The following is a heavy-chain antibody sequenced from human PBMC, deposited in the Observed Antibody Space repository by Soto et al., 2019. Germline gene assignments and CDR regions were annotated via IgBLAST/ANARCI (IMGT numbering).Heavy chain of an antibody. Sequence: SGGSLRLSCAASGITFSTYAMHWVRQAPGKGLEWVAVISYDGGNKYYADSVKGRFTISRDNSKNALSLQMNSLRAEDTAVYCCARYYYDRSGHSHSSVYWGQGTLVTVSS. J-gene: IGHJ4*02. CDR1: GITFSTYA. CDR3: ARYYYDRSGHSHSSVY. CDR2: ISYDGGNK. D-gene: IGHD3-22*01. V-gene: IGHV3-30-3*01.